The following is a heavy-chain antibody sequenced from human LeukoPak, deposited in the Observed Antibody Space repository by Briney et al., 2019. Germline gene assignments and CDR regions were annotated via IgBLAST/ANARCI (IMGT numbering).Heavy chain of an antibody. V-gene: IGHV3-23*01. J-gene: IGHJ3*02. CDR1: GFTCSSYA. CDR3: AKAVNDLLWSLDAFDI. D-gene: IGHD2/OR15-2a*01. CDR2: ISGSGGST. Sequence: GGSLRLSCAASGFTCSSYAMSWVRQAPGKGLEWVSAISGSGGSTCYADSVKGRFTISRDNSKNTLYLQMNSLRAEDTAVYYCAKAVNDLLWSLDAFDIWGQGTMVIVSS.